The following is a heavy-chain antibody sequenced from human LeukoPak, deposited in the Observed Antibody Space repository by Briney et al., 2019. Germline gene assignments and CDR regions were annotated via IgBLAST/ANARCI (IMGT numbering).Heavy chain of an antibody. CDR3: ATETNGRHYDY. D-gene: IGHD1-14*01. V-gene: IGHV3-21*06. CDR1: GLTFSTSG. CDR2: IGPTGSDR. Sequence: GGSLRLSCTASGLTFSTSGFNWVRQAPGKGLEWVASIGPTGSDRYHADSIKGRFTISRDNANNCLYLQMNSLRAEDTAVYYCATETNGRHYDYWGQGTLLTVSS. J-gene: IGHJ4*02.